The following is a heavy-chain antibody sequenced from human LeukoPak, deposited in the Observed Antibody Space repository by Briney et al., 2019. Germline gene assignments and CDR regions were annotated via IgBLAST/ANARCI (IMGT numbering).Heavy chain of an antibody. Sequence: PGGSLRLSCAASEFTVSSSYMSWVRQAPGRGLEWVSVIYSGGTTYYADSVKGRFTISRDSSKNTLYLQMNSLRAEDTAVYYCVTYQLLLYGFDYWGQGTLVTVSS. CDR2: IYSGGTT. D-gene: IGHD2-2*01. CDR3: VTYQLLLYGFDY. J-gene: IGHJ4*02. CDR1: EFTVSSSY. V-gene: IGHV3-66*01.